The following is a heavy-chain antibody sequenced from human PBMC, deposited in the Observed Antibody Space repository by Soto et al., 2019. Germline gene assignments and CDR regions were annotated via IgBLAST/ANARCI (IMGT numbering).Heavy chain of an antibody. V-gene: IGHV1-18*01. CDR1: GYTFTSYG. Sequence: QVQLVQSGAEVKKPGASVKVSCKASGYTFTSYGITWVRQAPGQGLEWMGWISAHTGNTNSAQKLQGRVTMTTDTSTSTAHMELRSLRSDDTAVYYCASGPPYGDHYRYYFVSWGQETLVTVSS. CDR2: ISAHTGNT. J-gene: IGHJ4*02. CDR3: ASGPPYGDHYRYYFVS. D-gene: IGHD4-17*01.